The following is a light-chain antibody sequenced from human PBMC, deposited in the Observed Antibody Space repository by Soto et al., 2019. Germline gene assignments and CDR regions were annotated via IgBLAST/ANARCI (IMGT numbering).Light chain of an antibody. J-gene: IGLJ1*01. V-gene: IGLV2-14*01. Sequence: QSALTQPASVSGSPGQSITISCTGNSSDVGGYNYVSWYQQHPGKAPKLMIYDVSNRPSGVSNRFSGSKSVNTASLTISGLQAEDEADYYCSSYTSSSTPYVFGTGTKVTVL. CDR3: SSYTSSSTPYV. CDR2: DVS. CDR1: SSDVGGYNY.